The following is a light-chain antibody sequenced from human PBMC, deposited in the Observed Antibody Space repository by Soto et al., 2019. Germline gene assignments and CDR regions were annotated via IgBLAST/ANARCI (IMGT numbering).Light chain of an antibody. J-gene: IGKJ1*01. Sequence: DIQMTQSPSSLSASVADRVTITCRASQSISTYLNWYQQKPGKAPKLLIYGASSLQSGVPSRFTGSGSGTDFTLTITSLQPEDFATYHCQQSYSTPWTFGQGTKVEIK. CDR2: GAS. CDR1: QSISTY. CDR3: QQSYSTPWT. V-gene: IGKV1-39*01.